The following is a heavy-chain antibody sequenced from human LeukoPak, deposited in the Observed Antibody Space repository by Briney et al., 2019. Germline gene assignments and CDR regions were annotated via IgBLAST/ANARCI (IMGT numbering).Heavy chain of an antibody. Sequence: GASVKVSCNAFEGTFSSYAISWVRQAPGQGLEWMGGIIPIFGTANYAQKFQGRVTITADESTSTAYMELSSLRSEDTAVYYCAREGLGYCSSTSCYFAFDIWGQGTMVTVSS. CDR3: AREGLGYCSSTSCYFAFDI. CDR2: IIPIFGTA. J-gene: IGHJ3*02. CDR1: EGTFSSYA. D-gene: IGHD2-2*01. V-gene: IGHV1-69*13.